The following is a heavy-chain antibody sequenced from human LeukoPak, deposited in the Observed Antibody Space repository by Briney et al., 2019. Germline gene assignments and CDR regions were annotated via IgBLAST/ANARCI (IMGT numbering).Heavy chain of an antibody. CDR1: EYSSTSYW. Sequence: GESLKISCKGSEYSSTSYWIGWVRQMPRKGLEWMAIIHPGDSETRYSPSFQGQVTISADKSISTAYLQWTSLKASDTAMYYCARSSGSGSYYRYWGQGTLVTVSS. J-gene: IGHJ4*02. D-gene: IGHD3-10*01. CDR3: ARSSGSGSYYRY. V-gene: IGHV5-51*01. CDR2: IHPGDSET.